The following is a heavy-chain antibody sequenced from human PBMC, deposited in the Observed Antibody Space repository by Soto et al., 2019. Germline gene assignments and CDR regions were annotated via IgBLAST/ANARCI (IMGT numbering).Heavy chain of an antibody. CDR1: GFTFSSYG. D-gene: IGHD3-22*01. J-gene: IGHJ6*02. V-gene: IGHV3-33*01. CDR2: IWYDGSNK. CDR3: ARELRITMIVGYYYGMDV. Sequence: GGSLRLSCAASGFTFSSYGMHWVRQAPGKGLEWVAVIWYDGSNKYYADSVKGRFTISRDNSKNTLYLQMNSLRAEDTAVYYCARELRITMIVGYYYGMDVWGQGTTVTVSS.